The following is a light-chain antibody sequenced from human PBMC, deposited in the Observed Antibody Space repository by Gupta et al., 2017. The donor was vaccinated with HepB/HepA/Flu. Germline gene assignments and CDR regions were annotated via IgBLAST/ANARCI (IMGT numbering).Light chain of an antibody. CDR2: RIN. V-gene: IGLV1-47*01. J-gene: IGLJ2*01. Sequence: QSVLTQPPSASGTPGQRVTFSCSGSSSSFGGNYVYWYQQLPGTAPKLLIYRINQRPSGVPDRFSGSKSGTSASLAISGLRSEDEADYYCAAWDDSLSAVVFGGGTKLTV. CDR1: SSSFGGNY. CDR3: AAWDDSLSAVV.